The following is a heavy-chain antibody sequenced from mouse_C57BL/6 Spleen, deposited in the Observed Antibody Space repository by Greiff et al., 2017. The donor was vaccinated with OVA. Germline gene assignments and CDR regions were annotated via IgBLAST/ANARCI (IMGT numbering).Heavy chain of an antibody. CDR1: GFTFSDYG. V-gene: IGHV5-17*01. D-gene: IGHD2-5*01. J-gene: IGHJ3*01. CDR3: ARADYSNFWFAY. CDR2: ISSGSSTI. Sequence: VQLKESGGGLVKPGGSLKLSCAASGFTFSDYGMHWVRQAPEKGLEWVAYISSGSSTIYYADTVKGRFTISRDNAKNTLFLQMTSLRSEDTAMYYCARADYSNFWFAYWGQGTLVTVSA.